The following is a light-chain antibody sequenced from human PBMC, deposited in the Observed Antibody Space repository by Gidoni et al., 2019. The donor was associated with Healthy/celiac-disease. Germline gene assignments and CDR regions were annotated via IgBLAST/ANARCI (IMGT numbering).Light chain of an antibody. CDR2: DDS. CDR1: NIGSKS. CDR3: QVWDSSSDHTV. V-gene: IGLV3-21*02. Sequence: SYVLTQPPPASVAPGQTARITCWGNNIGSKSVHWYQHKPGQAPVLVVYDDSDRPSGIPERFSGSNSGNTATLTISRVEAGDEADYYCQVWDSSSDHTVFGGGTKLTVL. J-gene: IGLJ3*02.